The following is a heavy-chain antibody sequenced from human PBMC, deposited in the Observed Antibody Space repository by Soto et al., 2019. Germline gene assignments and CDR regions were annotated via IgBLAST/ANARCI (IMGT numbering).Heavy chain of an antibody. CDR2: MNPNSGNT. J-gene: IGHJ5*02. CDR3: ARTISGSTRLDP. D-gene: IGHD1-26*01. V-gene: IGHV1-8*01. CDR1: GYTFTSYD. Sequence: ASVKVSCKASGYTFTSYDINWVRQATGQGLEWMGWMNPNSGNTGYAQKFQGRVTMTRNTSISTAYMELSSLRSEDTAVYYCARTISGSTRLDPWGQGTLVTVSP.